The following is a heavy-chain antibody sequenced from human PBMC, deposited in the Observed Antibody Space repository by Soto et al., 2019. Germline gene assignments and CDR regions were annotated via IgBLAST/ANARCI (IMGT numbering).Heavy chain of an antibody. CDR2: ISGYKGNA. D-gene: IGHD1-26*01. CDR3: ATASGSYRPLNY. J-gene: IGHJ4*02. CDR1: GYTFTSQR. Sequence: QVQLVQSGAEVKKPGASVKVSCKASGYTFTSQRIAWVRQAPGQGLEWMGWISGYKGNANCAQKFRDRVNLTTDTSTTTAYMELRRLTSDDTAVYFCATASGSYRPLNYWGQGTLVTVSS. V-gene: IGHV1-18*01.